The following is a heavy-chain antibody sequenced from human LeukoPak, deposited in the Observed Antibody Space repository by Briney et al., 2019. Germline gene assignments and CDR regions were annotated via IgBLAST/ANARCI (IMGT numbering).Heavy chain of an antibody. V-gene: IGHV4-4*02. D-gene: IGHD2-21*01. CDR3: ARSSSVTIPGYYFDY. Sequence: PSGTLSLTCAVSGGSISSSNWWSWVRQPPGKGLEWIGEIYHSGSTNCNPSLKSRVTISVDKSKNQFSLKLSSVTAADTAVYYCARSSSVTIPGYYFDYWGQGTLVTVSS. CDR2: IYHSGST. J-gene: IGHJ4*02. CDR1: GGSISSSNW.